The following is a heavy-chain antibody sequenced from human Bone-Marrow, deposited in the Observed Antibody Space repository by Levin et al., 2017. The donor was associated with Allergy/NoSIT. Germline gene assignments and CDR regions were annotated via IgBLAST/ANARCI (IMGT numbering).Heavy chain of an antibody. CDR3: AGDDSTGQPYYFDY. D-gene: IGHD3-22*01. J-gene: IGHJ4*02. CDR2: ISTSSTYK. V-gene: IGHV3-21*01. CDR1: GFSFSSFG. Sequence: GGSLRLSCAASGFSFSSFGMNWVRQAPGKGLEWVSYISTSSTYKYYAHSVRGRFTISRDNAKNSLYLQMNSLRPDDTATHYCAGDDSTGQPYYFDYWGQGTLVTVSS.